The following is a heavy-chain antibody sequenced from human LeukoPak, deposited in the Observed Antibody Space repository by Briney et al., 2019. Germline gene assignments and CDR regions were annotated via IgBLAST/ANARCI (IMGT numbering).Heavy chain of an antibody. D-gene: IGHD3-10*01. CDR3: ARDEPTSFGELLSPIDY. Sequence: ASVTVSCKASGYTFTSYGISWVRQAPGQGLEWMGWISAYNGNTNYAQKLQGRVTMTTDTSTSTAYMELRSLRSDDTAVYYCARDEPTSFGELLSPIDYWGQGTLVTVSS. CDR1: GYTFTSYG. V-gene: IGHV1-18*01. CDR2: ISAYNGNT. J-gene: IGHJ4*02.